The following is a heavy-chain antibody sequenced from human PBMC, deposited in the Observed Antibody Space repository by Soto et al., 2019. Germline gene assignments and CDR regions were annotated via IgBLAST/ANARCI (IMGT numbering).Heavy chain of an antibody. J-gene: IGHJ3*02. CDR2: ISVGAGTT. CDR3: ARDGDDNRHPDAYDM. CDR1: GFTFSNYA. Sequence: EVQLLESGGDLVQPGGSLRLSCAASGFTFSNYAMTWVRQAPGKGLEWVSSISVGAGTTYYAASVKGRFTITRDNSKSAVYLQTNSMRADDTAVYYCARDGDDNRHPDAYDMGGQGTMVTVAA. D-gene: IGHD3-22*01. V-gene: IGHV3-23*01.